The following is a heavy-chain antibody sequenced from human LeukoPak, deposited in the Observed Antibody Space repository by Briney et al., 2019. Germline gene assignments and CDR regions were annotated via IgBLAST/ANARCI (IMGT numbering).Heavy chain of an antibody. CDR2: IYYSGST. J-gene: IGHJ4*02. CDR1: GGSISSYY. D-gene: IGHD3-10*01. V-gene: IGHV4-59*01. Sequence: PSETLSLTCTVSGGSISSYYWSWIRQPPGKGLEWLGYIYYSGSTNYNPSLKSRVTISVDTSKSQFSLKLSSVTAADTAVYYCATGYGSGSYSSFDYWGQGTLVTVSS. CDR3: ATGYGSGSYSSFDY.